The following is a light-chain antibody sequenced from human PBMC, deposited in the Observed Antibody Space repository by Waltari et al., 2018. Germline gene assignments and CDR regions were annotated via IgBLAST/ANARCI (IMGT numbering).Light chain of an antibody. CDR1: SSSVGSNF. CDR2: RSD. V-gene: IGLV1-47*01. CDR3: AAWDDSLSAYV. Sequence: QSVLTQPPSASGTPGQEVTISCSGTSSSVGSNFVFWYQQLPGAAPKLIIFRSDRRPSGVPDRISGSKSGTSASLVITGLRSEDEADYYCAAWDDSLSAYVFGTGTKVTVL. J-gene: IGLJ1*01.